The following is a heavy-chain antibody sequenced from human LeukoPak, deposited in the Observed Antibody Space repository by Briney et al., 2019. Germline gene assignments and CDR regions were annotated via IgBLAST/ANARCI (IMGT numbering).Heavy chain of an antibody. J-gene: IGHJ6*03. V-gene: IGHV3-23*01. CDR3: AKAPHYDILTGYYPHYYYYYYMDV. CDR1: GFTFSSYA. D-gene: IGHD3-9*01. CDR2: ISGSGGST. Sequence: HPGGSLRLSCAASGFTFSSYAMSWVRQAPGKGLEWVSAISGSGGSTYYADSVKGQFTISRDNSKNTLYLQMNSLRAEDTAVYYCAKAPHYDILTGYYPHYYYYYYMDVWGKGTTVTVSS.